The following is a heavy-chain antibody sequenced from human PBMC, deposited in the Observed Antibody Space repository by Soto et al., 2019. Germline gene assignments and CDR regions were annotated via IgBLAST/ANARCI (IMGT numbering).Heavy chain of an antibody. V-gene: IGHV3-21*01. Sequence: GGSLRLSCAASGFTFSSYSMNWVRQAPGKGLEWVSSISSSSSYIYYADSVKGRFTISRDNAKNSLYLQMNSLRAEDTAVYYCARVDQLELGRWMYYMDVWGKGTTVTVSS. CDR1: GFTFSSYS. CDR2: ISSSSSYI. D-gene: IGHD1-1*01. J-gene: IGHJ6*03. CDR3: ARVDQLELGRWMYYMDV.